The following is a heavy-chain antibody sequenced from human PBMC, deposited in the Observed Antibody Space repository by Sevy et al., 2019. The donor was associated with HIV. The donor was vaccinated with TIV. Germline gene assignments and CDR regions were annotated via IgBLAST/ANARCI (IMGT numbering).Heavy chain of an antibody. CDR3: ATEGLYCSVEICYSEGFDF. V-gene: IGHV3-15*01. D-gene: IGHD2-15*01. CDR2: IKSKTDGGTT. CDR1: GITFNNVW. Sequence: GGSLRLSCAASGITFNNVWMNWVRQAPGKGLEWVRRIKSKTDGGTTDYNAPVKGRFIISRDDSKSTLYLQMNSLKTEDSAVYYCATEGLYCSVEICYSEGFDFWGQGTLVTVSS. J-gene: IGHJ4*02.